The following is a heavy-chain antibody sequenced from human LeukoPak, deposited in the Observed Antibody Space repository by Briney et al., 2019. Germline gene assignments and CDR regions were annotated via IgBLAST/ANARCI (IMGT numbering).Heavy chain of an antibody. CDR1: GYTFTAYS. J-gene: IGHJ4*02. D-gene: IGHD2-15*01. CDR2: INPNSGGT. CDR3: ARAGYCSDGKCYTFGY. V-gene: IGHV1-2*02. Sequence: ASVKVSCKASGYTFTAYSMHWVRQAPGQGLEWMGWINPNSGGTDCAQRFQGRVTMTRDTSITMLYMEMSSLTPDDTAVYYCARAGYCSDGKCYTFGYWGQGTLVTVSS.